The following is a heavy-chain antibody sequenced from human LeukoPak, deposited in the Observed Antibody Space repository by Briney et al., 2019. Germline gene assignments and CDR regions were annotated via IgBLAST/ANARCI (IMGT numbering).Heavy chain of an antibody. Sequence: SVKVSCKASGGTFSSYAISWVRQAPGQGLEWMGGIIPIFGTANYAQKFQGRVTITADESTSTAYMELSSLRSEDTAVYYCARDPGDIAPNWFDPWGQGTLVTVSS. V-gene: IGHV1-69*13. CDR2: IIPIFGTA. CDR1: GGTFSSYA. CDR3: ARDPGDIAPNWFDP. D-gene: IGHD5-12*01. J-gene: IGHJ5*02.